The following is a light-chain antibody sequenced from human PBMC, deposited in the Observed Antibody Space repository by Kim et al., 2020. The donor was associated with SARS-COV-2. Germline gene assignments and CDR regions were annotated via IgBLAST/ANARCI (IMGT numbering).Light chain of an antibody. CDR1: QGIRND. CDR2: AAS. J-gene: IGKJ1*01. Sequence: FLGDRVTITCRASQGIRNDLGWYQQKPGKAPKLLIFAASTLESGVPSRFSGSGSGTDFTLTISSLQPEDFATYYCLQDYNYPRTFGQGTKVEIK. CDR3: LQDYNYPRT. V-gene: IGKV1-6*01.